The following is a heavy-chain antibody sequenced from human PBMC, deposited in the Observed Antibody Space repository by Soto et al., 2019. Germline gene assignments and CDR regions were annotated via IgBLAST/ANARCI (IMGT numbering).Heavy chain of an antibody. CDR3: ARALVPAATTLYYGMDV. Sequence: PGGSLRLSCAASGFTFSSYAMHWVRQAPGKGLEWVAVISYDGSIKYYADSVKGRFTISRDNSKNTLYLQMNSLRAEDTAVYYSARALVPAATTLYYGMDVWGQGTTLTV. CDR2: ISYDGSIK. D-gene: IGHD2-2*01. V-gene: IGHV3-30-3*01. J-gene: IGHJ6*02. CDR1: GFTFSSYA.